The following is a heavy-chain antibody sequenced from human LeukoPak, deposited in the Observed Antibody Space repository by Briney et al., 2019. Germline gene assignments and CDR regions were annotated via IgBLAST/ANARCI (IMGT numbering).Heavy chain of an antibody. V-gene: IGHV4-59*01. CDR1: GGSISSYY. D-gene: IGHD6-13*01. J-gene: IGHJ6*02. CDR2: IYYSGST. CDR3: ARAEQQLAYYYYYGMDV. Sequence: SETLSLTCTVSGGSISSYYWSWIRQPPGKGLEWSGYIYYSGSTNYNPSLKSRVTISVDTSKNQFSLKPSSVTAADTAVYYCARAEQQLAYYYYYGMDVWGQGTTVTVSS.